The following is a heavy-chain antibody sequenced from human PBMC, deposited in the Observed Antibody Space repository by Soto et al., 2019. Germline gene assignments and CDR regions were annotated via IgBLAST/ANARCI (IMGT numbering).Heavy chain of an antibody. CDR2: ISWNSGTI. CDR3: ATSGSYPTDFDY. CDR1: GFTFDDYA. V-gene: IGHV3-9*01. D-gene: IGHD1-26*01. J-gene: IGHJ4*02. Sequence: EVQLVESGGGLVQPGRSLRLSCAASGFTFDDYAMHWVRQAPGKGLEWVSGISWNSGTIGYADSVKGRFTISRDNAKNSLYLQMNSLRAEDTALYYCATSGSYPTDFDYWGQGTLVTVSS.